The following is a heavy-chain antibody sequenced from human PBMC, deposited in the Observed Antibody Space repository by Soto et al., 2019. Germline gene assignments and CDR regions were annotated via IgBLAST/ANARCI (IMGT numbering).Heavy chain of an antibody. CDR2: ISSRSSYI. CDR1: GFTFSSYS. V-gene: IGHV3-21*01. D-gene: IGHD6-13*01. CDR3: ARDHRQQLVQGGYYFDY. Sequence: EVQLVESGGGLVKPGGSLRLSCAASGFTFSSYSLNWVRQPPGKGLEWVSSISSRSSYIYYADSVKGRFTISRDNAKNSLYLQRNSLRAEDMAVYYCARDHRQQLVQGGYYFDYWGQGTLVTVSS. J-gene: IGHJ4*02.